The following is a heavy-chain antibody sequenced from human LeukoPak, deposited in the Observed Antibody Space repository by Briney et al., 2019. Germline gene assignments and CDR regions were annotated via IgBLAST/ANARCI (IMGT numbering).Heavy chain of an antibody. Sequence: ASVKVSCKASGYTFTGYYMHWVRQAPGQGLEWMGRINPNSGGTNYAQKFQGRVTMTRDTSISTAYMELSRLRSDDTAVYYCARDLSRGSSGWYGYWGQGTLVAVSS. J-gene: IGHJ4*02. CDR2: INPNSGGT. CDR3: ARDLSRGSSGWYGY. V-gene: IGHV1-2*06. D-gene: IGHD6-19*01. CDR1: GYTFTGYY.